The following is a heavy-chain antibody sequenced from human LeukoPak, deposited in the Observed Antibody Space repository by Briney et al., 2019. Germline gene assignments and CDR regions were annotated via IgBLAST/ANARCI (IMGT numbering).Heavy chain of an antibody. D-gene: IGHD5-18*01. J-gene: IGHJ4*02. CDR1: GFTLSSYW. CDR2: INEDGSEK. V-gene: IGHV3-7*01. Sequence: GGSLRLSCAASGFTLSSYWMSWVRQAPGKGLECVANINEDGSEKYYVDSVKGRFTISRDNAKNSLYLQMNSLRAEGTAVYYCARDGYGTNFDYWGQGTLVTVSS. CDR3: ARDGYGTNFDY.